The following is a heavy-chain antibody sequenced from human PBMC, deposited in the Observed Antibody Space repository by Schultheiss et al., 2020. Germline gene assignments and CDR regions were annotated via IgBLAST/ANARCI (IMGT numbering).Heavy chain of an antibody. CDR1: GFIFRNYA. Sequence: GGSLRLSCAASGFIFRNYAMAWVRQVPGKGLEWVSTISGSGGETYYADSVKGRFTISRDNSKNTLYLQMNSLRGEDTAVYYCAKDRGRRLRLFDYWGQGTLVTVSS. CDR3: AKDRGRRLRLFDY. V-gene: IGHV3-23*01. CDR2: ISGSGGET. J-gene: IGHJ4*02. D-gene: IGHD5-12*01.